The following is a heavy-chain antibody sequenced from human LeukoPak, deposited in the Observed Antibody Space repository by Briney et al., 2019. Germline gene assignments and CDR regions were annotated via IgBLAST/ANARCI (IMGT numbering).Heavy chain of an antibody. J-gene: IGHJ6*02. V-gene: IGHV4-39*07. CDR3: ARSLGDV. Sequence: SETLSLTCTVSGGSISSSSYYWSWIRQSPGKGLEWIGEINHSGFTNSNPSLKSRVTMSADTSKNQFSLKVSSVTAADTAVYFCARSLGDVWGQGTMVTVSS. CDR2: INHSGFT. CDR1: GGSISSSSYY.